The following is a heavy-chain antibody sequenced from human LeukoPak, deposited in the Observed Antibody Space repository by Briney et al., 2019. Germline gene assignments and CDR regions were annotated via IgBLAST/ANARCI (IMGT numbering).Heavy chain of an antibody. V-gene: IGHV4-59*11. Sequence: SETLSLTCTVSGGSISSHYWSWIRQPPGKGLEWIGYIHYSGSTHYNPSLKSRVTISVDTSKNQVSLKLRSVTAADTAVYYCARTTEGYAGGPGYSYYYYMDVWGKGTTVTISS. J-gene: IGHJ6*03. CDR1: GGSISSHY. CDR2: IHYSGST. D-gene: IGHD5-12*01. CDR3: ARTTEGYAGGPGYSYYYYMDV.